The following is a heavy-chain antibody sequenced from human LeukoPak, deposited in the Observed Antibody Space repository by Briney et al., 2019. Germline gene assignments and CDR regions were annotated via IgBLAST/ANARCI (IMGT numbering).Heavy chain of an antibody. J-gene: IGHJ4*02. D-gene: IGHD3-22*01. CDR1: GLTFSSYR. V-gene: IGHV3-7*01. CDR3: ARENMYDSSDYYGWSGYYDH. Sequence: GGSLRLSCAASGLTFSSYRMRWVRQAPGKGLERVAIIKLDGCDKYYVDSVKGRFTISRDNAKNSLYLQMNSLRAEDTAIYYCARENMYDSSDYYGWSGYYDHWGQGTLVTVSS. CDR2: IKLDGCDK.